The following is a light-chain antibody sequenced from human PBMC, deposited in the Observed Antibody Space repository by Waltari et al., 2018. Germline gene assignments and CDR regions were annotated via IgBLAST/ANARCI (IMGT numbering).Light chain of an antibody. J-gene: IGLJ2*01. CDR3: SSYMDSTTLEL. V-gene: IGLV2-14*03. Sequence: QSALTQPASVSGSPGQSITISCTGTSSDIGSYNYVSWYQQHPGKAPKLIIYDVTHRPAGVSNRFSGSKSGNTASLTSSGLQAEDEADYYCSSYMDSTTLELFGGGTSLTVL. CDR1: SSDIGSYNY. CDR2: DVT.